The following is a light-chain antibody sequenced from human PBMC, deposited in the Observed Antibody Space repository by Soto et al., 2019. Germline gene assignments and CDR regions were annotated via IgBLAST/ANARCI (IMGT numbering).Light chain of an antibody. Sequence: IPMTQSPFPLSASIGDTVTIPCRASQSISRYLAWYQQKPGKAPKLLIYAASTLQSGVPSRFSGSGSGTDFTLTISCLQSDDFATYYCQQYYSYPWTFGQGTKVDIK. J-gene: IGKJ1*01. CDR2: AAS. V-gene: IGKV1-8*01. CDR3: QQYYSYPWT. CDR1: QSISRY.